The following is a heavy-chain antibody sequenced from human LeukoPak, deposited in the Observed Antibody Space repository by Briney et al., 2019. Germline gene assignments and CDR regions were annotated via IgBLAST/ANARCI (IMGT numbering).Heavy chain of an antibody. Sequence: SETLSLTCTVSGGSISGGDYNWGWIRQSPGKGLEWIGYMYYTGITFYNPSLTSRVAISVDTSKNQFSLKLSSVTAADTAVYYCARVRAYYDSSGYYPNFYFDYWGQGTLVTVSS. CDR2: MYYTGIT. J-gene: IGHJ4*02. D-gene: IGHD3-22*01. CDR1: GGSISGGDYN. CDR3: ARVRAYYDSSGYYPNFYFDY. V-gene: IGHV4-30-4*08.